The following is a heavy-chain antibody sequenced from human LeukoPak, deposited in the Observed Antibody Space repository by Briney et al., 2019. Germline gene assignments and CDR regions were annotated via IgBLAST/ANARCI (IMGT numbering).Heavy chain of an antibody. CDR2: IYYTGST. D-gene: IGHD3-9*01. CDR1: GGSISYYY. CDR3: ARGGTYNDILSFDP. V-gene: IGHV4-59*01. J-gene: IGHJ5*02. Sequence: SETLSLTCTVSGGSISYYYWTWIRQSPGKGLEWIGQIYYTGSTYYNPSLRRRVTISVDTSRNQFSLNLTSVTAADTAVYYCARGGTYNDILSFDPWGQGTLVTVSS.